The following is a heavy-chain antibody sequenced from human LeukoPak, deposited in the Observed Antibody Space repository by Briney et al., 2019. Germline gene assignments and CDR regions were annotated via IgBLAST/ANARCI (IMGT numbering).Heavy chain of an antibody. CDR2: ISYDGSNK. D-gene: IGHD6-19*01. J-gene: IGHJ4*02. CDR3: ARDVSGWFEDYFDY. CDR1: GFTFSSYA. V-gene: IGHV3-30*04. Sequence: GRSLRLSCAASGFTFSSYAMHWVRQAPGKGLEWVAVISYDGSNKYYADSVKGRFTISRDNSKNTLYLQMNSLRAEDTAVYYCARDVSGWFEDYFDYWGQGTLVTVSS.